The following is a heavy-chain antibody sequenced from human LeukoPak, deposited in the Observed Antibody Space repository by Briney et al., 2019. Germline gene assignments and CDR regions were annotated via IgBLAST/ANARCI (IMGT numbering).Heavy chain of an antibody. D-gene: IGHD6-19*01. CDR1: GFTVSSDY. Sequence: GGSLRLSCAASGFTVSSDYMSWVRQAPGKGLEWVSVIYNAGRTYYADSVKGRFTISRDNSKNTLYLQMNSLRAEDTAVYYCARDRGSYSSGWYHQDWGQGTLVTVSS. CDR3: ARDRGSYSSGWYHQD. V-gene: IGHV3-53*01. J-gene: IGHJ4*02. CDR2: IYNAGRT.